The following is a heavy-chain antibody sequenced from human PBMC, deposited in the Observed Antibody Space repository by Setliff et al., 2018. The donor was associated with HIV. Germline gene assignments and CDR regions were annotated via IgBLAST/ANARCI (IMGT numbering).Heavy chain of an antibody. D-gene: IGHD3-10*01. J-gene: IGHJ5*02. CDR3: AKDRRYYYGSGSYAAET. CDR1: GFTFSRYA. Sequence: GASLTLSCAASGFTFSRYAMTWVRQAPGKGLEWVSAISGSGIGSYYPDSVKGRFTISRDNSKNMLFLQMNSLRAEYTAVYYCAKDRRYYYGSGSYAAETWGQGTLVTVSS. CDR2: ISGSGIGS. V-gene: IGHV3-23*01.